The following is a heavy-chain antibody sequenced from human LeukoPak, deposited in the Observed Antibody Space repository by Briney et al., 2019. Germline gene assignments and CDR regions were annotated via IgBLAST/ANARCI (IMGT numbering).Heavy chain of an antibody. V-gene: IGHV1-2*02. CDR3: ARVVVATIYFFDY. Sequence: GESLKISCKGSGYSFTSYWIGWVRQAPGQGLEWMGWINPNSGGTNYAQKFQGRVTMTRDTSISTAYMELSRLRSDDTAVYYCARVVVATIYFFDYWGQGTLVTVSS. CDR1: GYSFTSYW. D-gene: IGHD5-12*01. J-gene: IGHJ4*02. CDR2: INPNSGGT.